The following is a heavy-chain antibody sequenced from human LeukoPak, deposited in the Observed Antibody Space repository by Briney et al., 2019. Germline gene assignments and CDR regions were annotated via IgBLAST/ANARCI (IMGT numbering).Heavy chain of an antibody. Sequence: GGSLRLSCATSGFSFSNYAMSWVRQAPGKGLEWVSAISGEGVTIYYADSVKGRFTISRDNSKNTLYLQMNSLTAEDTAVYYCGPREDSTANAYDYWGQGTLVTVSS. J-gene: IGHJ4*02. D-gene: IGHD2/OR15-2a*01. CDR3: GPREDSTANAYDY. CDR2: ISGEGVTI. CDR1: GFSFSNYA. V-gene: IGHV3-23*01.